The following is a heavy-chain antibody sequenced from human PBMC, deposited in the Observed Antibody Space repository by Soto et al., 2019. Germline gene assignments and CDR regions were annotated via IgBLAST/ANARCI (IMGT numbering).Heavy chain of an antibody. CDR1: GGSFSGYY. V-gene: IGHV4-34*01. J-gene: IGHJ4*02. D-gene: IGHD5-18*01. CDR2: INHSGST. Sequence: QVQLQQWGAGLLKPSETLSLTCAVYGGSFSGYYWSWIRQPPGKGLEWIGEINHSGSTNYNPSHKSRVTISVDTSKNQFSLKLSSVTAADTAVYYCARGDTFGYGIFDYWGQGTLVTVSS. CDR3: ARGDTFGYGIFDY.